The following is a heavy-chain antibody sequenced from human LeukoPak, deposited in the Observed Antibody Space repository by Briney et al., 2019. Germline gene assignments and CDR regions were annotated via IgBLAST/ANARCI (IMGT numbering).Heavy chain of an antibody. Sequence: EASVKVSCKASGGTFSSYTISWVRQAPGQGLEWMGRIIPILGIANYAQKFQGRVTITADKSTSTAYMELSSLRAEDTAVYYCAKMGSVTTGGGGIDYWGQGTLVTVSS. V-gene: IGHV1-69*02. CDR3: AKMGSVTTGGGGIDY. J-gene: IGHJ4*02. D-gene: IGHD4-17*01. CDR1: GGTFSSYT. CDR2: IIPILGIA.